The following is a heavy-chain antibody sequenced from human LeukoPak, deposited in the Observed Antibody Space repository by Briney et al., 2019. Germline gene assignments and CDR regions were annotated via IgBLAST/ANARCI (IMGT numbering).Heavy chain of an antibody. D-gene: IGHD3-10*01. CDR2: TGNKPNSNTT. Sequence: GGSLRLSCAASGFTFSDHYMDWVRQAPGKGLEWVGRTGNKPNSNTTDYAASVKGRFTISRDNSKNALYLQMNSLKIEDTAVYYCTRGGDNAWSPGDYWGQGTLVTVSS. J-gene: IGHJ4*02. V-gene: IGHV3-72*01. CDR1: GFTFSDHY. CDR3: TRGGDNAWSPGDY.